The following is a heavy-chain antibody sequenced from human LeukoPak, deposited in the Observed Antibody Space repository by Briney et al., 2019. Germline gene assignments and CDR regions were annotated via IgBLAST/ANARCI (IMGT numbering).Heavy chain of an antibody. CDR2: INHSGST. V-gene: IGHV4-34*01. J-gene: IGHJ4*02. CDR3: ARGDHYGSETSAVFFVY. CDR1: GGPFSGYY. Sequence: SETLSLTCAVYGGPFSGYYWSWIRQPPGKGLEWIGEINHSGSTNYNPSLKSRVTISVDTSKNQFSLKLSSVTAADTAVYYCARGDHYGSETSAVFFVYWGQGTLVTVPS. D-gene: IGHD3-10*01.